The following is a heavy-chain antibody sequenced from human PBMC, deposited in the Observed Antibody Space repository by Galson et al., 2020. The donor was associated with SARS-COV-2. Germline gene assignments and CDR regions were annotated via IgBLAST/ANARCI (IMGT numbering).Heavy chain of an antibody. Sequence: GSLRLSCAVSGFTFSSYSMNWVRQAPGRGLEWVSSISISGSYIYYADSVKGRFTISRDNAKNSLYLQMNSLRAEDTAVYYCARDRYTLEGSFDCWGQGTLVTVSS. CDR2: ISISGSYI. CDR3: ARDRYTLEGSFDC. D-gene: IGHD3-10*01. CDR1: GFTFSSYS. J-gene: IGHJ4*02. V-gene: IGHV3-21*01.